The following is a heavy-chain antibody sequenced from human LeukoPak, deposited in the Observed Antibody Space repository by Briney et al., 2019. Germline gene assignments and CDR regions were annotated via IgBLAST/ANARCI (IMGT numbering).Heavy chain of an antibody. D-gene: IGHD6-6*01. Sequence: TASETLSLTCAVYGGFFSGYHWSWIRQPPGKGLEWIGEINHRGSTNYNPSLKSRVTMSVDTSKNQFSLKLSSVTAADTAVYYCARGRGAARFVTIEFDYWGQGALVTVSS. V-gene: IGHV4-34*01. CDR1: GGFFSGYH. CDR3: ARGRGAARFVTIEFDY. CDR2: INHRGST. J-gene: IGHJ4*02.